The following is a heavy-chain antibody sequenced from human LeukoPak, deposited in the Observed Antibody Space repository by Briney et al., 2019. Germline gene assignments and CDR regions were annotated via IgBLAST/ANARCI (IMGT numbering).Heavy chain of an antibody. Sequence: SETLPLTCTVSGGSISSYYWSWIRQPPGKGLEWIGYIYTSGSTNYNPSLKSRVTISVDTSKNQFSLKLSSVTAADTAVYYCARLNPPEYCSSTSCSTLKYYYYYMDVWGKGTTVNVSS. CDR2: IYTSGST. D-gene: IGHD2-2*01. J-gene: IGHJ6*03. V-gene: IGHV4-4*09. CDR1: GGSISSYY. CDR3: ARLNPPEYCSSTSCSTLKYYYYYMDV.